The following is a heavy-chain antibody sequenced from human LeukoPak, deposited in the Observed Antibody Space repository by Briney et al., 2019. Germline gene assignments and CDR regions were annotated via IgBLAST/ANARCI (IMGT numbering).Heavy chain of an antibody. D-gene: IGHD6-19*01. CDR1: GVSLRTGVNFRTSS. Sequence: ASVKVSCKASGVSLRTGVNFRTSSFSWVRQAPGQGLEWMGWMNPNSGNTGYAQKFHGRVTMTRNTSISTAYMELSSLRSEDTAVYYCARGIQQWLVRQDAFDIWGQGTMVTVSS. CDR2: MNPNSGNT. J-gene: IGHJ3*02. V-gene: IGHV1-8*02. CDR3: ARGIQQWLVRQDAFDI.